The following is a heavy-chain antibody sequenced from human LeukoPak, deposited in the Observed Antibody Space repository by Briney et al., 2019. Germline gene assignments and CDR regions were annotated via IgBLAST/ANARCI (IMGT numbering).Heavy chain of an antibody. D-gene: IGHD2-15*01. J-gene: IGHJ4*02. CDR1: GGSISSYY. V-gene: IGHV4-59*01. CDR3: ARGYCSGGSCPADY. Sequence: SETLSLTCTVSGGSISSYYWSWIRQPPGKGLEWIGYIYYSGSTNYNPSLKSRVTISVDTSKNQFSLKLSSVTAADTAVYYCARGYCSGGSCPADYWGQGTLVTVSS. CDR2: IYYSGST.